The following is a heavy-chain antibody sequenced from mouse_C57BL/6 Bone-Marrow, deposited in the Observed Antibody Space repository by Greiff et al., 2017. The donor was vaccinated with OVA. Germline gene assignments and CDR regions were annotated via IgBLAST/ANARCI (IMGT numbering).Heavy chain of an antibody. CDR3: ARAYNTYYYAVDY. CDR2: IYPRSGNT. CDR1: GYTFTSYG. V-gene: IGHV1-81*01. J-gene: IGHJ4*01. D-gene: IGHD2-12*01. Sequence: QVQLQQPGAELVRPGASVKLSCKASGYTFTSYGISWVKQRTGQGLEWIGEIYPRSGNTYYNEKFKGKATLTVDNSSSTAYMELRSLTSDDSAVYFCARAYNTYYYAVDYWGQGTSVTVSS.